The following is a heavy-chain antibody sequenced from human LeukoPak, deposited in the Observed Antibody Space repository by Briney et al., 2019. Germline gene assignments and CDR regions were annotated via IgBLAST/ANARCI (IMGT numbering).Heavy chain of an antibody. D-gene: IGHD2-2*01. V-gene: IGHV3-30*18. CDR2: ISYDGSNK. Sequence: GGSLRLSCAASGFTFSSYGMHWVRQAPGKGVEGVGVISYDGSNKYYADSVKGRFTISRDNSKNTLYLQMNSLRAEDTAVYYCAKVVGYFDLWGRGTLVTVSS. J-gene: IGHJ2*01. CDR1: GFTFSSYG. CDR3: AKVVGYFDL.